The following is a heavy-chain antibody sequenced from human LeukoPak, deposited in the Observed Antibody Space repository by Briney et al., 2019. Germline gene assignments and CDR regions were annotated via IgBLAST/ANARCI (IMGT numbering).Heavy chain of an antibody. J-gene: IGHJ4*02. CDR2: IIPILGIA. CDR1: GGTFSSYA. Sequence: GASVKVSCKASGGTFSSYAISWVRQAPGQGLEWMGRIIPILGIANYAQKFQGRVTITADKSTSTAYMELSSLTSDDTAMYYCARDPFYDTVGGSYRPLDYWGQGTPITVSS. CDR3: ARDPFYDTVGGSYRPLDY. V-gene: IGHV1-69*04. D-gene: IGHD3-16*02.